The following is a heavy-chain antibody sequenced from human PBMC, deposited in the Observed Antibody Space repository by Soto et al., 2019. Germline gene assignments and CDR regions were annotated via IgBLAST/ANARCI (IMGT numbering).Heavy chain of an antibody. D-gene: IGHD2-15*01. CDR1: GFSLSTNGVG. CDR3: SHRVGAPGYFDF. Sequence: QITLKESGPTLVKPTQTLTLTCTFSGFSLSTNGVGVGWIRQPPGKALEWLALIYWDDDKRYSPSLKSRLTITKDTSRKQVVLTMTNMDPVDTGTYYCSHRVGAPGYFDFWGQGTLVTVSS. V-gene: IGHV2-5*02. J-gene: IGHJ4*02. CDR2: IYWDDDK.